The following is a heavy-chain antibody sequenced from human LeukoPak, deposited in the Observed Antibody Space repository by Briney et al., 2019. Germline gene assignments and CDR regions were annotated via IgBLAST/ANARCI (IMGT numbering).Heavy chain of an antibody. CDR3: AKDPLERRAYYFDY. Sequence: GGSLRLSCAAPGFTFSSYAMSWVRQAPGKGLEWVSAISGSGGSTYYADSVKGRFTISRDNSKNTLYLQMNSLRAEDTAVYYCAKDPLERRAYYFDYWGQGTLVTVSS. V-gene: IGHV3-23*01. CDR1: GFTFSSYA. J-gene: IGHJ4*02. CDR2: ISGSGGST. D-gene: IGHD1-1*01.